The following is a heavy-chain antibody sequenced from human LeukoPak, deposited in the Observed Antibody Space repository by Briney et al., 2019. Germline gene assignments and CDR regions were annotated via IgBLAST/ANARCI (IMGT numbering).Heavy chain of an antibody. CDR3: ARVSGRYYYQMDV. Sequence: GGSLRLSCAASGFTFSSYVMHWVRQAPGKGLEWVAIISYDGSNEYYADSVKGRFTISRDNSKNTLYLQMNSLRAEDTAVYYCARVSGRYYYQMDVWGKGTTVTVSS. V-gene: IGHV3-30*04. CDR2: ISYDGSNE. CDR1: GFTFSSYV. J-gene: IGHJ6*03.